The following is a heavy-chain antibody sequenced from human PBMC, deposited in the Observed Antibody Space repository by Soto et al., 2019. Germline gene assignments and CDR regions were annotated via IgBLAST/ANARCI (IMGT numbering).Heavy chain of an antibody. CDR3: ARRMAVAGMTPFFDY. Sequence: PSETLSLTCTVSGGSISSGGYYWGWIRQHPGTGLEWIGRISYSGSTYHNPSLKSRVTISVDTSKNQFSLKLNSVTAADTAVYYCARRMAVAGMTPFFDYWGQGTLVTVSS. CDR2: ISYSGST. V-gene: IGHV4-39*01. CDR1: GGSISSGGYY. J-gene: IGHJ4*02. D-gene: IGHD6-19*01.